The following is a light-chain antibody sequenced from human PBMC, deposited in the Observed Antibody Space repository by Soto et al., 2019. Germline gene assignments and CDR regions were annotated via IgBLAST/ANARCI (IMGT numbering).Light chain of an antibody. J-gene: IGKJ1*01. V-gene: IGKV1-5*03. CDR2: KAS. Sequence: DLPMTPSPSPLSASVGDRVPITFRASQSIGSWLAWFQQKPGKAPKVLIYKASSLESGVPSRFSGSGSGTEFTLTISSLQPDDFATYYCQQYNSYSSFGQGGKADI. CDR3: QQYNSYSS. CDR1: QSIGSW.